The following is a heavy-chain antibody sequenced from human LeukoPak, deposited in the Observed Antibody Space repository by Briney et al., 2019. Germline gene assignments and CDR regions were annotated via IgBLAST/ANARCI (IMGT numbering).Heavy chain of an antibody. D-gene: IGHD1-26*01. J-gene: IGHJ6*02. CDR1: GYTFTSYD. Sequence: APVKVSCMASGYTFTSYDINWVRQATGQGLEWMGWMNPNSGNTGYAQKFQGRVTMTRNTSISTAYMELSSLRSEDTAVYYCARRSPGWELLGYYYYYGMDVWGQGTTVTVSS. CDR2: MNPNSGNT. V-gene: IGHV1-8*01. CDR3: ARRSPGWELLGYYYYYGMDV.